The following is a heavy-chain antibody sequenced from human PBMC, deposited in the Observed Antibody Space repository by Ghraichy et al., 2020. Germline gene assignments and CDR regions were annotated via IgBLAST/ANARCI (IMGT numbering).Heavy chain of an antibody. CDR2: ISSSSRNR. V-gene: IGHV3-21*01. CDR1: GFTFTSYS. Sequence: LSLTCVGSGFTFTSYSMNWVRQSPGKGLEWVSYISSSSRNRFYADSVKGRFTVSRDNARNSLSLQMNSLRDEDTAVYYCARASTSVRFYYNAGMDGWGHGTTVTVSS. D-gene: IGHD1-14*01. J-gene: IGHJ6*02. CDR3: ARASTSVRFYYNAGMDG.